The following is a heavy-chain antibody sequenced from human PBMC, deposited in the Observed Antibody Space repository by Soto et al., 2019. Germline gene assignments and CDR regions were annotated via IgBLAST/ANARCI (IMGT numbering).Heavy chain of an antibody. J-gene: IGHJ5*02. CDR3: SRGIKGGLDA. CDR2: ISSDGTKK. CDR1: GFVSNDYD. D-gene: IGHD2-21*01. V-gene: IGHV3-30*03. Sequence: QVQLAESGGGVVQPGRSLRLSCATSGFVSNDYDIHWVRQAPGKGLAWLASISSDGTKKYYAESVKGRFTISRDNSKNTLSLKLNSLGAEDTAVYYCSRGIKGGLDAWGPGTLVTVSS.